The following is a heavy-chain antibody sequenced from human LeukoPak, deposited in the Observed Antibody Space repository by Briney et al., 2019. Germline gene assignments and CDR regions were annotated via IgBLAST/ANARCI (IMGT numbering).Heavy chain of an antibody. Sequence: GGSLRLSCAASGFTFSSFGMHWVRQAPGKGLEWVAVVWYDGSNKYYADSVKGRFTISRDNSKNTLYLQMNSLRAEDTAVYYCAREKYCSGDSCYSFDYWGQGTLVTVSS. CDR2: VWYDGSNK. CDR3: AREKYCSGDSCYSFDY. J-gene: IGHJ4*02. D-gene: IGHD2-15*01. V-gene: IGHV3-33*01. CDR1: GFTFSSFG.